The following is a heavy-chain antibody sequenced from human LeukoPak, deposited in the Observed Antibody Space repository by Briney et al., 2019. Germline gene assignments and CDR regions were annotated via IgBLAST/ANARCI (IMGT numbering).Heavy chain of an antibody. CDR2: IKQDGSEK. CDR3: ARDCVENHPYYYYYYMDV. CDR1: GFTFSSYW. Sequence: GGSLRLXCAASGFTFSSYWMSWVRQAPGKGLEWVANIKQDGSEKYYVDSVKGRFTISRDNAKNSLYLQMNSLRAEDTAVYYCARDCVENHPYYYYYYMDVWGKGTTVTVSS. J-gene: IGHJ6*03. D-gene: IGHD1-14*01. V-gene: IGHV3-7*01.